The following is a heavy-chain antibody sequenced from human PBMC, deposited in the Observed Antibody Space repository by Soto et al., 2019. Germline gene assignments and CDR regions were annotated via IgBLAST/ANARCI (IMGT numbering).Heavy chain of an antibody. CDR2: IKGDGSEK. V-gene: IGHV3-7*01. D-gene: IGHD2-21*01. CDR3: AAGFPPDF. CDR1: GFTFSISW. Sequence: EVHLVESGGGLVQPGGSLTLSCAASGFTFSISWMNWVRQAQGKGLEWVANIKGDGSEKYYVDSVKGRFTISRDNAKNSLYLQMNSLRAEDTAVYYCAAGFPPDFWGQGTLVTVSS. J-gene: IGHJ4*02.